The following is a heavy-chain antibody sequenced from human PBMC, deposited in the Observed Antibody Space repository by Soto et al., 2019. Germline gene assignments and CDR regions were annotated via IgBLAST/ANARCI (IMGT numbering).Heavy chain of an antibody. J-gene: IGHJ4*02. Sequence: GGSLRLSCSASGFTFSSYAMHWVRQAPGKGLEYVSGIRGNGDPPFYADSVKGRFTISRDNSKNTLYLQMSSLSADDTAVYYCVKSRGGDNFDFFDWGQGALVTVSS. V-gene: IGHV3-64D*06. CDR3: VKSRGGDNFDFFD. CDR2: IRGNGDPP. CDR1: GFTFSSYA. D-gene: IGHD2-21*01.